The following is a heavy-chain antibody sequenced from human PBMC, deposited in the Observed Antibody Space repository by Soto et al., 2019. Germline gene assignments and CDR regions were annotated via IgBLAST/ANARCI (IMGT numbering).Heavy chain of an antibody. D-gene: IGHD2-15*01. J-gene: IGHJ4*02. CDR3: ARMVGREADS. V-gene: IGHV6-1*01. CDR2: TYYRSKWYN. CDR1: GDSVSSNSAA. Sequence: PSQTLSLTCAISGDSVSSNSAAWNWIMQSPSRGLEWLGRTYYRSKWYNDYAVSVKSRITINPDTSRNLFSLQLNSVTPEDTAVYYCARMVGREADSWGQGTLVTVSS.